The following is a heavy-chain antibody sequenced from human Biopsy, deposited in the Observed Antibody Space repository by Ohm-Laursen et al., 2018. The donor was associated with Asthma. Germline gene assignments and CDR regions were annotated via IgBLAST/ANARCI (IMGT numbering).Heavy chain of an antibody. V-gene: IGHV2-5*02. CDR3: ALSQDSGFDDHSPSWFDP. D-gene: IGHD3-9*01. CDR1: GFSLRTPGAG. J-gene: IGHJ5*02. Sequence: TQTLTLTFSFSGFSLRTPGAGVGWIRQSPGKALEWLALIYWDDYNLFRPSLKRRLTITKDPSKNQVVLTMTKMDPVDSGTYYCALSQDSGFDDHSPSWFDPWGQGTLVTVSS. CDR2: IYWDDYN.